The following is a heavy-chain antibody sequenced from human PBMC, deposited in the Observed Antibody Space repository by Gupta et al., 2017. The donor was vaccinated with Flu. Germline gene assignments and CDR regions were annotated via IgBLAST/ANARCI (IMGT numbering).Heavy chain of an antibody. D-gene: IGHD4-17*01. V-gene: IGHV4-59*08. J-gene: IGHJ4*02. CDR2: IYYSGST. CDR1: GGSISSYY. Sequence: QVQLQESGPGLVKPSETLSLTCTVSGGSISSYYWSWIRQPPGKGLEWIGYIYYSGSTNYNPSLKRRVTISVDTSKNQFSLKLSSVTAADTAVYYCARQGRATVTTNNNYFDYWGQGTLVTVSS. CDR3: ARQGRATVTTNNNYFDY.